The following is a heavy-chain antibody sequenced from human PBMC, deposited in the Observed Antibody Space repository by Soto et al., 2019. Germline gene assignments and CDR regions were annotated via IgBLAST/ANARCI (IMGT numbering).Heavy chain of an antibody. CDR1: GGSISSYY. CDR3: ARRVGFGELSAFDY. CDR2: IYYSGST. D-gene: IGHD3-10*01. J-gene: IGHJ4*02. Sequence: QVQLQESGPGLVKPSETLSLTCTVSGGSISSYYWSWIRQPPGKGLEWIGYIYYSGSTNYNPSLKRRVTISVDTSKNQFSLKLSSVTAADTAVYYCARRVGFGELSAFDYWGQGTLVTVSS. V-gene: IGHV4-59*08.